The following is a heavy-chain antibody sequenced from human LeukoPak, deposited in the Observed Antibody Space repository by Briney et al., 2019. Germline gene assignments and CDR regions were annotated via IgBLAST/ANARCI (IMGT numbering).Heavy chain of an antibody. CDR2: ISSSSSYI. CDR3: ARDRGRNWFDP. CDR1: GFTFSSYE. J-gene: IGHJ5*02. V-gene: IGHV3-21*01. D-gene: IGHD5-24*01. Sequence: GGSLRLSCAVSGFTFSSYEMNWVRQAPGKGLEWVSSISSSSSYIYYADSVKGRFTISRDNAKNSLYLQMNSLRAEDTAVYYCARDRGRNWFDPWGQGTLVTVSS.